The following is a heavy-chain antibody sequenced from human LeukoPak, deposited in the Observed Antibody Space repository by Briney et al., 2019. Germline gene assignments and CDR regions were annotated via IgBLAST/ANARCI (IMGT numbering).Heavy chain of an antibody. CDR2: IIPIFGTA. J-gene: IGHJ6*03. CDR1: GGTFSSYA. D-gene: IGHD5-18*01. CDR3: ARVYVGYSYGYYYYMDV. Sequence: SVKVSCKASGGTFSSYAISWVRQAPGQGLEWMGGIIPIFGTANYAQKFQGRVTITADESTSTAYMELSSLGSEDTAVYYCARVYVGYSYGYYYYMDVWGKGTTVTVSS. V-gene: IGHV1-69*13.